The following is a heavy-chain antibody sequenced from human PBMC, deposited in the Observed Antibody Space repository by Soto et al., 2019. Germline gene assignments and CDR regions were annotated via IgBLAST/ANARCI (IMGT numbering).Heavy chain of an antibody. J-gene: IGHJ6*02. D-gene: IGHD6-19*01. CDR2: ISSSGSTI. Sequence: PGGSLRLSCAASGFTFSDYYMSWIRQAPGKGLEWVSYISSSGSTIYYADSVKGRFTISRDNAKNSLYLQMNSLRAEDTAVYYCARDGRSSGWPGPYYYYGMDVWGQGTTVTVSS. CDR3: ARDGRSSGWPGPYYYYGMDV. V-gene: IGHV3-11*01. CDR1: GFTFSDYY.